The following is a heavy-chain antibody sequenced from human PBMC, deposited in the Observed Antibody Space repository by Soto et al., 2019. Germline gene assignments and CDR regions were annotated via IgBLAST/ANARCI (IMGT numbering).Heavy chain of an antibody. Sequence: HPGGSLRLSCAASGFSLSDHGVNWVRQAPGKGLEWISSVNRGASSLYYAESVKGRFTMSRDDAKNSVYLQMNSLRDEDTAVYYCARQINWRDGGAWGQGTLVTVSS. D-gene: IGHD3-16*01. J-gene: IGHJ5*02. V-gene: IGHV3-48*02. CDR2: VNRGASSL. CDR3: ARQINWRDGGA. CDR1: GFSLSDHG.